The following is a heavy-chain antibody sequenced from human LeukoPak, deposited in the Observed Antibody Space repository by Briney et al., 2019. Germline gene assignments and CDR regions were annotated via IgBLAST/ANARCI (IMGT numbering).Heavy chain of an antibody. CDR3: ARSRDFWSGYTSWYFDL. CDR1: GFTFSSYW. V-gene: IGHV3-7*01. Sequence: GGSLRLSCAASGFTFSSYWMSWVRQAPGKGLEWVANIKQDGSEKYYVDSVKGRFTISRDNAKNSLYLQMNSLRAEDTAVYYCARSRDFWSGYTSWYFDLWGRGTLVTVSS. D-gene: IGHD3-3*01. CDR2: IKQDGSEK. J-gene: IGHJ2*01.